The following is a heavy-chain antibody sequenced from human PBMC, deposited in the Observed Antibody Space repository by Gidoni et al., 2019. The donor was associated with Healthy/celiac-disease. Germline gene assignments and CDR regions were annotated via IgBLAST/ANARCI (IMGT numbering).Heavy chain of an antibody. J-gene: IGHJ4*02. CDR2: IWYDGSNK. CDR3: ARETGLSGYYFDY. CDR1: GFTFSSYG. V-gene: IGHV3-33*01. Sequence: QVQLVESGGGVVQPGRSLRLSCAASGFTFSSYGMHWVRQAPGKGLEWVAVIWYDGSNKYYADSVKGRFTISRDNSKNTLYLQMNSLRAEDTAVYYCARETGLSGYYFDYWGQGTLVTVSS. D-gene: IGHD3-10*01.